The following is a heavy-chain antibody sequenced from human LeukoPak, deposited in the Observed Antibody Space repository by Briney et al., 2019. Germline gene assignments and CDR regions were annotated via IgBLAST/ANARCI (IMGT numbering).Heavy chain of an antibody. J-gene: IGHJ4*02. Sequence: GGSLRLSCAASGFTFSSHGMHWVRQAPGKGLEWVAVIWYDGNNKYYADSVKGRFTISRDNSKNTLYLQMNSLRAEDTAVYYCARSTSSEYDIYHFDYWGREPWSPSPQ. V-gene: IGHV3-33*01. CDR3: ARSTSSEYDIYHFDY. D-gene: IGHD3-9*01. CDR1: GFTFSSHG. CDR2: IWYDGNNK.